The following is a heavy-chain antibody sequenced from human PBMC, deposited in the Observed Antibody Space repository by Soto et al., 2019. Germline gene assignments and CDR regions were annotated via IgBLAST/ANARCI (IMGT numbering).Heavy chain of an antibody. V-gene: IGHV1-69*02. CDR2: IIPILGIA. CDR3: ASSGAYCGGDCPDFDY. D-gene: IGHD2-21*02. J-gene: IGHJ4*02. Sequence: VQLVQSGAEVKKPGSSVKVSCKASGGTFSSYTISWVRQAPGQGLEWMGRIIPILGIANYAQKFQGRVTITADKSTSTAYMELSSLRSEDTAVYYCASSGAYCGGDCPDFDYWGQGTLVTVSS. CDR1: GGTFSSYT.